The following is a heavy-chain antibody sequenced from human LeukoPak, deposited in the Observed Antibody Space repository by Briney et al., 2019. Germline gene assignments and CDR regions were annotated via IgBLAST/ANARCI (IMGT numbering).Heavy chain of an antibody. CDR2: INHSGST. CDR3: AREKEGYYGSGSYYIFDY. CDR1: GGSFSGYY. D-gene: IGHD3-10*01. Sequence: SETLSLTCAVYGGSFSGYYWSWIRQPPEKGLEWIGEINHSGSTNYNPSLKSRVTISVDTSKNQFSLKLSSVTAADTAVYYCAREKEGYYGSGSYYIFDYWGQGTLVTVSS. J-gene: IGHJ4*02. V-gene: IGHV4-34*01.